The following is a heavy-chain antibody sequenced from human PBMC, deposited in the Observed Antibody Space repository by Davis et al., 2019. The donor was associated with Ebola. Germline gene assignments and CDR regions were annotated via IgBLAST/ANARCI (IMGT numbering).Heavy chain of an antibody. CDR1: GFTFSTYT. J-gene: IGHJ3*02. CDR3: AGGRDGWDAFDI. Sequence: PGGSLRLSCAASGFTFSTYTMTWIRQAPGKGLEWVSAISISSAFIYYADSLKGRFTISRDNARNSLSLQMDGLRADDTAVYYCAGGRDGWDAFDIWGQGTMVTVSS. CDR2: ISISSAFI. V-gene: IGHV3-21*01. D-gene: IGHD5-24*01.